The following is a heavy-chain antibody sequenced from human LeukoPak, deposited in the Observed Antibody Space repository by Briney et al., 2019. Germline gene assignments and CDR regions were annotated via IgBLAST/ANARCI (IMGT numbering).Heavy chain of an antibody. D-gene: IGHD2-2*01. CDR3: ASKGAGYCHSTNCQGAFDI. CDR2: ISAYNGNT. Sequence: ASVKVSCKASGYTFTSYGISWVRQAPGQGLEWMGWISAYNGNTNYAQKFQGRVTMTRDTSISTAYMELSRLRSDDTAVYYCASKGAGYCHSTNCQGAFDIWGQGTMVTVSS. CDR1: GYTFTSYG. V-gene: IGHV1-18*01. J-gene: IGHJ3*02.